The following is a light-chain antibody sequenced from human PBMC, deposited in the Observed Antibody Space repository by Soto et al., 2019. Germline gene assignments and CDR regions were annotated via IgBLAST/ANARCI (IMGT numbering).Light chain of an antibody. V-gene: IGKV3-20*01. J-gene: IGKJ2*01. CDR2: GAS. CDR1: QSVSRSY. Sequence: EIVLTQSPGTLSLSPGERGTLSCRASQSVSRSYLAWYQHKPGQAPRLLIYGASSRATGVPDRFSGSGCGTDFTLTISRLEPEDFAVYYCQQYGSSPPYTFGQGTKLEIK. CDR3: QQYGSSPPYT.